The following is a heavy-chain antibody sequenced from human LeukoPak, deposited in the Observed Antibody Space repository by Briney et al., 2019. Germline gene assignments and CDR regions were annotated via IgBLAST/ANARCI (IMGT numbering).Heavy chain of an antibody. CDR2: IYYSGST. Sequence: PSETLSLTCTVSGGSISSGGYYWSWIRQHPGKGLEWIGYIYYSGSTYYNPSLKSRVTISVDTSKNQFSLKLSSVTAADTAVYYCARESFSSRIVGATQDDAFDIWGQGTMVTVSS. V-gene: IGHV4-31*03. D-gene: IGHD1-26*01. J-gene: IGHJ3*02. CDR3: ARESFSSRIVGATQDDAFDI. CDR1: GGSISSGGYY.